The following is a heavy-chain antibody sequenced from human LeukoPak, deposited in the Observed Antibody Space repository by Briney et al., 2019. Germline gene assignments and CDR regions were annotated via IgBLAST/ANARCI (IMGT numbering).Heavy chain of an antibody. J-gene: IGHJ4*02. CDR3: ARDFGYSGYDGFDY. Sequence: GGSLRLSCSASGFTFSSYWMSWVRQAPGKGLEWVANIKQDGSEKYYVDSVKGRFTISRDNAKNSLYLQMNSLRAEDTAVYYCARDFGYSGYDGFDYWGQGTLVTVSS. CDR2: IKQDGSEK. CDR1: GFTFSSYW. D-gene: IGHD5-12*01. V-gene: IGHV3-7*01.